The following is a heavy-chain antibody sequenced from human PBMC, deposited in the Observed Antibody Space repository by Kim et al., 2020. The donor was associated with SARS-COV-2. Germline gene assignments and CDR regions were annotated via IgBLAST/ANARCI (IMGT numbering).Heavy chain of an antibody. J-gene: IGHJ4*02. CDR2: R. Sequence: RYHAASWRGRFTISRENDKNSLFLQMTSLRAEDTAVYYCARGPNYSPFDYWGQGTLVTVSS. CDR3: ARGPNYSPFDY. V-gene: IGHV3-48*03. D-gene: IGHD4-4*01.